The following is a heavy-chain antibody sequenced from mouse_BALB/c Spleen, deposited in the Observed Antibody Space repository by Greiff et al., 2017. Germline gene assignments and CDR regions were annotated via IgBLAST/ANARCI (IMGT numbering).Heavy chain of an antibody. CDR3: VRRSPYDIYAMDY. CDR1: GFPFITYA. D-gene: IGHD2-3*01. CDR2: LRSKSNNYAT. J-gene: IGHJ4*01. Sequence: EVMLVEPGGGLVQPKGPLKLPCAALGFPFITYAMNWVRQAPGKGLEWVARLRSKSNNYATYYADSVKDRFTISRDDSQSMLYLQMNNLKTEDTAMYYCVRRSPYDIYAMDYWGQGTSVTVSS. V-gene: IGHV10-1*02.